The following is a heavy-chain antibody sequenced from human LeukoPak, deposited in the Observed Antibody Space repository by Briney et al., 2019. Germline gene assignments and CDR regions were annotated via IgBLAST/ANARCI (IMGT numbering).Heavy chain of an antibody. CDR1: GYTFTSYY. CDR2: INPSGGST. D-gene: IGHD1-14*01. J-gene: IGHJ3*02. V-gene: IGHV1-46*01. Sequence: ASVKVSCKASGYTFTSYYMHWVRQAPGQGLEWVGIINPSGGSTSYAQKFQGRVTMTRDTSTSTVYMELSSLRSEDTAVYYCARENRLTDAFDIWGQGTMVTVSS. CDR3: ARENRLTDAFDI.